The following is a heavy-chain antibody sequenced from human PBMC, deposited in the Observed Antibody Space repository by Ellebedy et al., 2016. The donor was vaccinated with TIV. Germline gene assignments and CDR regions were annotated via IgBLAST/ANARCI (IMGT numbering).Heavy chain of an antibody. CDR1: GFTFSSYA. CDR2: ISGSGGST. J-gene: IGHJ2*01. CDR3: AKDKYFYDSSGSLGWFFDL. D-gene: IGHD3-22*01. Sequence: GESLKISCAASGFTFSSYAMSWVRQAPGKGLEWVSIISGSGGSTYYADSVKGRFTISRDNSKNTLYLQMNSLRAEDTDVYYCAKDKYFYDSSGSLGWFFDLWGRGTLVTVSS. V-gene: IGHV3-23*01.